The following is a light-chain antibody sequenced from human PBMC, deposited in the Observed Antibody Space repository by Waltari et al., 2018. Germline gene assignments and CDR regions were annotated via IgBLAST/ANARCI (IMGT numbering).Light chain of an antibody. J-gene: IGKJ2*01. CDR3: QQYSYFST. CDR2: RTS. CDR1: ESISTL. Sequence: DIQMTQSPSTLSTSVGGRVTITCRASESISTLVAWYQQKPGQAPKLLIYRTSNLQSGVPPRFSGSGSGTEFTLTIRSLQPGDFATYFCQQYSYFSTFGQGTKLEIK. V-gene: IGKV1-5*03.